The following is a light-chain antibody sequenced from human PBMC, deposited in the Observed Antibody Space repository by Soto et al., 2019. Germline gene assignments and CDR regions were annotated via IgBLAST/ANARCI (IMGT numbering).Light chain of an antibody. Sequence: QSALTQPASVSGSPGQSITISCTGTSSDVGGYNYVSWYQQHPGKAPKLMINEVSNRPSGVSNRFSGSKSGNTASLTISGLQAEDEADYYCSSYTSSNTLVVFGTGTKLTVL. CDR1: SSDVGGYNY. CDR2: EVS. CDR3: SSYTSSNTLVV. V-gene: IGLV2-14*01. J-gene: IGLJ1*01.